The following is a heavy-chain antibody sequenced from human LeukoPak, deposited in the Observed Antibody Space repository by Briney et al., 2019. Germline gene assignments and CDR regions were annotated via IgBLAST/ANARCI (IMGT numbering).Heavy chain of an antibody. CDR1: GVSIRSSSFY. CDR3: ARGLRWDLTISGTSTFHY. J-gene: IGHJ4*02. V-gene: IGHV4-39*01. CDR2: IYYSGST. D-gene: IGHD1-26*01. Sequence: SETLSLTCTVSGVSIRSSSFYWGWIRQPPGKGLEWIGSIYYSGSTYYRPSLKSRVTMSVDTSKNQFSLRLSSVTAADTAVYYCARGLRWDLTISGTSTFHYWGQGSLVTVSS.